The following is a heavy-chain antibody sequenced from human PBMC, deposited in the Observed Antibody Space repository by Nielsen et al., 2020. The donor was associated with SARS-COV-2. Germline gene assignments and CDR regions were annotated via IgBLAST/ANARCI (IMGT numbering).Heavy chain of an antibody. J-gene: IGHJ4*02. CDR1: GGSISSGGYY. Sequence: SETLSLTCTVSGGSISSGGYYWSWIRQHPGKGLEWIGYIYYSGSTYYNPSLKSRVTISVDTSKNQFSLKLSSVTAADTAVYYCARSAYGSGSYYPALDYWGQGTLVTVSS. CDR2: IYYSGST. D-gene: IGHD3-10*01. V-gene: IGHV4-31*03. CDR3: ARSAYGSGSYYPALDY.